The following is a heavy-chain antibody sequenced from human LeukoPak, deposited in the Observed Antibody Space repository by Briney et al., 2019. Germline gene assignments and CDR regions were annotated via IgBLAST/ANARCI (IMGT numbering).Heavy chain of an antibody. CDR2: IYSTGST. Sequence: SETLSLTCDVSGGSVRSYWWGWVRHPAGKGLEWLGRIYSTGSTRFNPSLKSRVTLSIDTSTNQFSLTLTSVPAADTAVYFCARHGYTVSYYFLDYWSQGTLVTVSS. CDR3: ARHGYTVSYYFLDY. CDR1: GGSVRSYW. J-gene: IGHJ4*02. D-gene: IGHD1-26*01. V-gene: IGHV4-4*07.